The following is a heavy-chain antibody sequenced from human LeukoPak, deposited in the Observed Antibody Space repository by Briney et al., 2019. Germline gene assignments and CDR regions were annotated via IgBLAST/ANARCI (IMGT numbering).Heavy chain of an antibody. CDR2: INAGNGNT. J-gene: IGHJ6*04. V-gene: IGHV1-3*01. D-gene: IGHD3-10*01. Sequence: ASVKVSCKASGYTFTSYAMHWVRQAPGQRLEWMGWINAGNGNTKYSQKFQGRVTITRDTSASTAYMELSSLRSEDTAVYYCARVITMVRGHGMDVWGKGTTVTVSP. CDR1: GYTFTSYA. CDR3: ARVITMVRGHGMDV.